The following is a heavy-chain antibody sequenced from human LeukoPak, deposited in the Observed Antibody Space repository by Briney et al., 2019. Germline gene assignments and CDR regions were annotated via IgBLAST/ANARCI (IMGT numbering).Heavy chain of an antibody. D-gene: IGHD1-14*01. CDR2: INPDGSRT. V-gene: IGHV3-74*01. CDR1: GFTFSSNW. CDR3: SRDFNGRNDF. Sequence: GGSLRLSCAASGFTFSSNWMHWVRQGPGKGLVCVSPINPDGSRTDYAESVKGRFTISRDNAKNTLSLEMNSLGDEDTAVYYCSRDFNGRNDFWGQGTLVTVSS. J-gene: IGHJ4*02.